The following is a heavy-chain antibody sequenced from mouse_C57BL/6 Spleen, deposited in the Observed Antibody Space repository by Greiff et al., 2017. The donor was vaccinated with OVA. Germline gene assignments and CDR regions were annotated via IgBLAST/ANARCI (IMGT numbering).Heavy chain of an antibody. CDR3: ARYPFYGNVMDY. CDR1: GYTFTSYW. Sequence: VQLQQPGAELVKPGASVKLSCKASGYTFTSYWMHWVKQRPGQGLEWIGMIHPNSGSTNYNEKFKSKATLTVDKSSSTAYMQLSSLTSEDSAVYYCARYPFYGNVMDYWGQGTSVTVSS. V-gene: IGHV1-64*01. CDR2: IHPNSGST. D-gene: IGHD2-10*01. J-gene: IGHJ4*01.